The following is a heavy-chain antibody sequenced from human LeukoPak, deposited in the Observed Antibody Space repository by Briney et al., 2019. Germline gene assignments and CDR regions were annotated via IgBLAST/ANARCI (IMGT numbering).Heavy chain of an antibody. CDR1: GGSFSGYY. CDR3: ARVKQVPRYWFDP. J-gene: IGHJ5*02. V-gene: IGHV4-34*01. Sequence: SETLSLTCAVYGGSFSGYYWSWIRQPPGKGPEWIGEINHSGSTNYNPSLKSRVTISVDTSKNQFSLKLSSVTAADTAVYYCARVKQVPRYWFDPWGQGTLVTVSS. CDR2: INHSGST. D-gene: IGHD4/OR15-4a*01.